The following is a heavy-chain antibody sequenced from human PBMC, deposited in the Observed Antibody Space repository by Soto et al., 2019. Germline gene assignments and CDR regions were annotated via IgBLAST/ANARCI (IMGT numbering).Heavy chain of an antibody. CDR1: GFSFGSYT. J-gene: IGHJ4*02. Sequence: PGGSLRLSCAASGFSFGSYTLSWDRQAPGKGLGWASTISGSDGKTFYADSVKGRFSISRGTSQNPLYLQMNSLRADHTAIYYCARWSYLNYWGQGTRVTVSS. CDR2: ISGSDGKT. V-gene: IGHV3-23*01. CDR3: ARWSYLNY. D-gene: IGHD3-10*01.